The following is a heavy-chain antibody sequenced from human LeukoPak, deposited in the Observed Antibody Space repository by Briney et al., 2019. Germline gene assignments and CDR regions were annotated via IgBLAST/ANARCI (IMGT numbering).Heavy chain of an antibody. D-gene: IGHD1-26*01. J-gene: IGHJ4*02. CDR1: GVSISSGGYS. CDR2: IYKTGIT. V-gene: IGHV4-30-4*07. CDR3: ARLGGSYYEVDY. Sequence: SETLSLTCAVSGVSISSGGYSWSWIRQPPGQGLEWIGYIYKTGITFSNPSLRSRLTLSVDTSSNQFSLKLSSVTAADTAVYYCARLGGSYYEVDYWGQGTLVTVSS.